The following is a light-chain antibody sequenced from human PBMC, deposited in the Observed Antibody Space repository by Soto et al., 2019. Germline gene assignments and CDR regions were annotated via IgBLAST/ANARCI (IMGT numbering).Light chain of an antibody. V-gene: IGKV1-5*01. CDR3: QQYDIYSRT. CDR1: QSISSW. J-gene: IGKJ1*01. Sequence: DIPMTQSPSTLSASVGDRVTITCRASQSISSWLAWYQQKPGKAPKLLIYDASTLQSGVPSRFSGSGSGTEFTLTISSLQPDEFATYYCQQYDIYSRTFGQGTKVQIK. CDR2: DAS.